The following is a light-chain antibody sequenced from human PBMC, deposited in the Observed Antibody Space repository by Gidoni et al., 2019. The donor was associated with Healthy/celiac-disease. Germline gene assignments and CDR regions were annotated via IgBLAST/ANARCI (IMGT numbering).Light chain of an antibody. V-gene: IGKV1-27*01. CDR2: AAS. Sequence: IHMTPSPSSLSASVGDRVTITCRASQGISNYLSWYQQKPGKVPKLLIYAASTLQSGVPSRFSGSGSGTDFTLTISSLQPEDVATYYCQKYNSAPRTFGHGTKVDIK. CDR3: QKYNSAPRT. J-gene: IGKJ3*01. CDR1: QGISNY.